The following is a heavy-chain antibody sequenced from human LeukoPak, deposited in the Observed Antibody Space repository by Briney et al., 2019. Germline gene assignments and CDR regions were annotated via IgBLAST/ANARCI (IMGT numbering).Heavy chain of an antibody. CDR2: IYWNDDK. J-gene: IGHJ5*02. V-gene: IGHV2-5*01. Sequence: SGPTLVKPTQTLTLTCTFSGFSLSTSGVGMGWIRPPPGKALEWLAPIYWNDDKRYSPSLNSRLTITKDTSKNQVVLTMTNMDPVDTATYYCAHTIRRSGFDPWGQGTLVTVSS. CDR3: AHTIRRSGFDP. CDR1: GFSLSTSGVG.